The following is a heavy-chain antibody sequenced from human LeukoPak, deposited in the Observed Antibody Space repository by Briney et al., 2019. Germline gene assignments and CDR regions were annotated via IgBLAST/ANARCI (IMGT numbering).Heavy chain of an antibody. CDR1: GFTFSSYS. CDR3: ARDHRVNGAFDY. Sequence: GGSLRLSCAASGFTFSSYSMNWVRQAPGKGLEWVSSISTISSYIYYAYSVNGRFTISTDNAKTSLYLQMNSLRAEDTAVYYCARDHRVNGAFDYWGQGTLVTVSS. CDR2: ISTISSYI. V-gene: IGHV3-21*01. D-gene: IGHD4-17*01. J-gene: IGHJ4*02.